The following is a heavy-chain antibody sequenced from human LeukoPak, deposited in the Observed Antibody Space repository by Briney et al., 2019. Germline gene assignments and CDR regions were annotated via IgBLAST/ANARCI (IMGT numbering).Heavy chain of an antibody. CDR1: GFTFSDYY. CDR2: ISSSGSTI. Sequence: GGSLRLSCAASGFTFSDYYMSWIRQAPGKGLEWVSYISSSGSTIYYADSVKGRFTISRDDAKNSLYLQMNSLRAEDTAVYYCARESIAARDFDYWGQGTLVTVSS. J-gene: IGHJ4*02. D-gene: IGHD6-6*01. CDR3: ARESIAARDFDY. V-gene: IGHV3-11*01.